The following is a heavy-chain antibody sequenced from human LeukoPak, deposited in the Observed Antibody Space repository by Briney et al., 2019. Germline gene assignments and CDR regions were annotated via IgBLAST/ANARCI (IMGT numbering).Heavy chain of an antibody. D-gene: IGHD3-22*01. V-gene: IGHV4-34*01. J-gene: IGHJ6*03. CDR2: INHSGST. Sequence: SETLSLTCAVYGGSFSGYYWSWIRQPPGKGLEWIGEINHSGSTNYNPSLKSRVTISVDASKNQFSLKLSSVTAADTAVYYCARGRGYYDSSGPRYYYYYMDVWGKGTTVTVPS. CDR3: ARGRGYYDSSGPRYYYYYMDV. CDR1: GGSFSGYY.